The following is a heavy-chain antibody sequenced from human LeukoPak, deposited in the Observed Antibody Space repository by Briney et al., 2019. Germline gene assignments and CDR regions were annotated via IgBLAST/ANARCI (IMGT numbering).Heavy chain of an antibody. Sequence: ASLRLSCAASGCIFSNYAMSWVRQAPGEGLEWVSGISGSGGTTYYADSVKGRFTISRDNSQNTLYLQMNSLRADDTAVYYCAKMDARTTAMRGMDVWGQGTTVTVSS. CDR1: GCIFSNYA. CDR2: ISGSGGTT. J-gene: IGHJ6*02. D-gene: IGHD5-18*01. CDR3: AKMDARTTAMRGMDV. V-gene: IGHV3-23*01.